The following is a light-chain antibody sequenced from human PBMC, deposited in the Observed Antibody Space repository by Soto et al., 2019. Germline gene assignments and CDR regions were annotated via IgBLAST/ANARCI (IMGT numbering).Light chain of an antibody. CDR2: AAS. CDR3: QQSYSTPLT. V-gene: IGKV1-39*01. CDR1: QSISSY. J-gene: IGKJ1*01. Sequence: DIQMTQSPSSLSASVGDRVTITCRASQSISSYLNWYQQKPGKAPKLLIYAASSLQSGVPSRFSGSGSGTDFTLTISSLQPEDFETYYCQQSYSTPLTLGQATKVDI.